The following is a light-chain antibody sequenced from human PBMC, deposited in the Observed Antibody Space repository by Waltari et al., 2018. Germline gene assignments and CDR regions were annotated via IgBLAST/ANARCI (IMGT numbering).Light chain of an antibody. CDR1: QSVSRA. CDR2: GAS. V-gene: IGKV3-20*01. CDR3: QHYVSLPVT. J-gene: IGKJ1*01. Sequence: EIALTMSLVPRPLSRGDRAGRSCRASQSVSRALAWYQQNPGQAPRLLIYGASNRATGIPDRFSGSGSGTDFSLIISRLEPEDFAVYYCQHYVSLPVTFGQGTKVEIK.